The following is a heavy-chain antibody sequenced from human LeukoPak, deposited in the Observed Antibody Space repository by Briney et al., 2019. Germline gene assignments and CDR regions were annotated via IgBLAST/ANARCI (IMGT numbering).Heavy chain of an antibody. CDR1: GGSISSYY. Sequence: SETLSLTCTVSGGSISSYYWSWIRQPPGKGLEWIGYIYYSGSTNYNPSLKSRVTISVDTSKNQFSLKLNSVTAADTAVYYCARDSPSYSSGWYVVGYWGQGTLVTVSS. CDR3: ARDSPSYSSGWYVVGY. CDR2: IYYSGST. J-gene: IGHJ4*02. V-gene: IGHV4-59*01. D-gene: IGHD6-19*01.